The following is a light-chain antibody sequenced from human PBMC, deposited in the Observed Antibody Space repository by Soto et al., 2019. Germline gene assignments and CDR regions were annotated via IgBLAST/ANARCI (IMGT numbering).Light chain of an antibody. J-gene: IGLJ3*02. CDR3: PSYGGRDNLM. V-gene: IGLV2-8*01. CDR1: SSDIGAYNY. CDR2: EVN. Sequence: QSALTQPPSASGSPGQSVTISCTGTSSDIGAYNYVSWFQQHPGEAPKLIISEVNKRPSGVPDRFSGSKSGNTASLTVSGLQDEDEADYYCPSYGGRDNLMFGGGTKLTVL.